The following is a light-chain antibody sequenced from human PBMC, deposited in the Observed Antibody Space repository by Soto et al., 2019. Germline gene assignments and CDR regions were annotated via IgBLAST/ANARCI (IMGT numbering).Light chain of an antibody. Sequence: SYELTQPPSVSVSPGQTASITCSGDKLGDKYACWYQQKPGQSPVLVIYQDNKRPSGIPERFSGSNSGNTATLTISGTQAMDEADYYCQARDSSTAWRVFGGGTQLTVL. CDR1: KLGDKY. CDR3: QARDSSTAWRV. J-gene: IGLJ3*02. CDR2: QDN. V-gene: IGLV3-1*01.